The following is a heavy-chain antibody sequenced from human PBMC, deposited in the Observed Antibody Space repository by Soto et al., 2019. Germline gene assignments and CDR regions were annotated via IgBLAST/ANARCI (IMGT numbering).Heavy chain of an antibody. CDR1: GGSFSTYA. Sequence: GASEKVSCKASGGSFSTYAFSWVRQAPGHGLEWMGGIIPIFDSPYYAQNFQGRVTIAADRSTSTVYMELSSLTPEDTAVDYTARGECGRGYCLKKFTWLDPWGQGTLVTVSS. CDR2: IIPIFDSP. CDR3: ARGECGRGYCLKKFTWLDP. V-gene: IGHV1-69*06. D-gene: IGHD2-15*01. J-gene: IGHJ5*02.